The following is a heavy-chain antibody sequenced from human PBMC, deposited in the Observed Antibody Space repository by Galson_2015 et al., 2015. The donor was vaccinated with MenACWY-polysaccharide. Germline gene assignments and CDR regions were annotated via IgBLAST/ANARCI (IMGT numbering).Heavy chain of an antibody. J-gene: IGHJ4*02. CDR1: GYAFTNFA. D-gene: IGHD3-16*02. Sequence: SVKVSCKASGYAFTNFATHWVRQAPGQGLEWMGWINAGNGDTKYSQKFQGRVTLIVDTPATTAYMQLSSLRPEDTALYYCARGYVRGSHRPDYWGQGTLVTVSS. CDR3: ARGYVRGSHRPDY. V-gene: IGHV1-3*01. CDR2: INAGNGDT.